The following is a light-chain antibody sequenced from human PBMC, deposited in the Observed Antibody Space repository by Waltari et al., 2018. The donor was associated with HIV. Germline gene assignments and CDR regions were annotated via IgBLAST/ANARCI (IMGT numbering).Light chain of an antibody. V-gene: IGKV1-NL1*01. J-gene: IGKJ2*01. CDR2: DAS. CDR1: HVISNS. CDR3: QQYYNIPRT. Sequence: DIQMTQSPSSLSASVGARVTITCRASHVISNSLAWYQQKPGKAPKLLIFDASRLESGVPSRFSGSGGGADFTLTITTLQAEDFATYFCQQYYNIPRTFGLGTEVEV.